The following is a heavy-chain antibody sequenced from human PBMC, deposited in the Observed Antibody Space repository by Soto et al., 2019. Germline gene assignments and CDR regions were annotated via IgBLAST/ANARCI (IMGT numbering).Heavy chain of an antibody. CDR1: GGSISSYY. CDR3: ARKPNHYDRSCYSLLAH. D-gene: IGHD3-22*01. V-gene: IGHV4-4*07. Sequence: SETLSLTCTVSGGSISSYYWSWIRQPAGKGLEWIGRIYTSGSTNYNPSLKSRVTMSVDTSKNQFSLKLSSVTAADTAVYYCARKPNHYDRSCYSLLAHWGQGPLVT. J-gene: IGHJ4*02. CDR2: IYTSGST.